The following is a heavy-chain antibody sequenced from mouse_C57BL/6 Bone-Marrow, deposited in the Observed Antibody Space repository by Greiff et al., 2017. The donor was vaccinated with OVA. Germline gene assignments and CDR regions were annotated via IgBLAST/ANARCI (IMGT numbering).Heavy chain of an antibody. CDR3: ARGNFGSSFYAMDY. J-gene: IGHJ4*01. CDR2: IAPANDNT. CDR1: GFNIKNTY. V-gene: IGHV14-3*01. Sequence: VQLQQSVAELVRPGASVTLSCTASGFNIKNTYMHWVKQRPEQGLEWIGRIAPANDNTKYAPTFPGKATMTADTSSNTAYLQLSSLSSEDTAVYCCARGNFGSSFYAMDYWGQGTSVTVSS. D-gene: IGHD1-1*01.